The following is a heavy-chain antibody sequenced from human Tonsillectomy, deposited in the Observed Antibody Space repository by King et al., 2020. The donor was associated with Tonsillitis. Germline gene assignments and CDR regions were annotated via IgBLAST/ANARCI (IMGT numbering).Heavy chain of an antibody. D-gene: IGHD7-27*01. CDR2: ISYDEYSA. Sequence: VHLVESGGGVVQPGKSLRLSCAASGFLFRNYAMHWFRQAPGKGLEWVGFISYDEYSAYYSDSVKGRFTISRDNSRSTVSLQMNSLRVEDTAMYYCVKGRTGEDNFWGQGTLVTVSS. CDR3: VKGRTGEDNF. CDR1: GFLFRNYA. V-gene: IGHV3-33*03. J-gene: IGHJ4*02.